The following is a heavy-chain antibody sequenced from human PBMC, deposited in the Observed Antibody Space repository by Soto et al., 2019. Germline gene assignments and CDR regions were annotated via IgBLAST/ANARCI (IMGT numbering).Heavy chain of an antibody. V-gene: IGHV4-39*01. CDR1: GGSISKSNYF. CDR3: ARLGWGNGDSDY. J-gene: IGHJ4*02. D-gene: IGHD2-21*01. Sequence: QLQLQESGPGLVKSSETLSLTCTVSGGSISKSNYFWGWIRQAPGKGLEWIASILYSGTTSYNSSLKSRVAISVDTSKNQFSLELTSVTAADTAVYYCARLGWGNGDSDYWGPGTLVTVSS. CDR2: ILYSGTT.